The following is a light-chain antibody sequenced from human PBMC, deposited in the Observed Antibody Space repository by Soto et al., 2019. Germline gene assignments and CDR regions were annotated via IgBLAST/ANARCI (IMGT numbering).Light chain of an antibody. CDR2: EVT. V-gene: IGLV2-14*01. Sequence: QSVPTQPASVSGSPGQSITISCTGTSSDVGGYEYVSWYQQHPGKAPKLIINEVTYRPSGVSNRFSGSKSGNTASLTISGLQAEDEADFYCSSHSSSTDRVVFGGGTKLTVL. CDR1: SSDVGGYEY. J-gene: IGLJ2*01. CDR3: SSHSSSTDRVV.